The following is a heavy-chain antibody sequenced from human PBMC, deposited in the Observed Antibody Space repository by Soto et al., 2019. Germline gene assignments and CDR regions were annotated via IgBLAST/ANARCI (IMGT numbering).Heavy chain of an antibody. CDR3: ARASGYYSYYAMDV. Sequence: GGSLRLSCAASGFTFSGSAMHWVRQAPGKGLEWVSTISDSGTNTHYADSVKGRFSISRDNSKNTVYLQMNSLRAEDTAIYYCARASGYYSYYAMDVWGQGTTVTVSS. J-gene: IGHJ6*02. CDR1: GFTFSGSA. CDR2: ISDSGTNT. V-gene: IGHV3-23*01. D-gene: IGHD3-10*01.